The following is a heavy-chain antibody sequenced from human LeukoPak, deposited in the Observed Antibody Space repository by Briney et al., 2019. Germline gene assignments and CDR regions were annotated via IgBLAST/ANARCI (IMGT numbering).Heavy chain of an antibody. CDR3: AKDHPYYYDSSGAVDP. CDR2: ISDDGRNE. CDR1: GFTFSSYG. D-gene: IGHD3-22*01. J-gene: IGHJ5*02. V-gene: IGHV3-30*18. Sequence: HPGGSLRLSCAASGFTFSSYGMHWVRQAPGKGLEWVAGISDDGRNEYYADSVKGRSIISRDNSKNTLHLQMNSLRAEDTAVYYCAKDHPYYYDSSGAVDPWGQGTLVTVSS.